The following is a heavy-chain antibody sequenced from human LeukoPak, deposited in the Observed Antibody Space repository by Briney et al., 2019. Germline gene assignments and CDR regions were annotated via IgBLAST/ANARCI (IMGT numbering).Heavy chain of an antibody. V-gene: IGHV4-39*07. Sequence: SETLSLTCTVSGDSISSSNYYWGWIRQPPGKGLEWIGSIRYSGDTYYNPSLKSRVTILKDTSKNLFSLRLSSVTAADTAVYYCASAIFVENAFDIWGQGTMVTVSS. J-gene: IGHJ3*02. CDR2: IRYSGDT. CDR3: ASAIFVENAFDI. CDR1: GDSISSSNYY. D-gene: IGHD3-3*01.